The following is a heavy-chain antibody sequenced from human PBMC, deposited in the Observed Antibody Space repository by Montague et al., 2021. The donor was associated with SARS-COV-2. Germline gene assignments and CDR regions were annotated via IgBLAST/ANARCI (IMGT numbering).Heavy chain of an antibody. Sequence: SETLSLTCTVSGGSISSYYWNWIRQSPGKGLEWIGYIYYSGNTKXNPSLKSRVTISVDTSKSQMSLRLNSVTAADTAVYYCAGDRGRFWHFDLWGRGTLVTVSS. CDR3: AGDRGRFWHFDL. J-gene: IGHJ2*01. CDR2: IYYSGNT. V-gene: IGHV4-59*01. D-gene: IGHD5-12*01. CDR1: GGSISSYY.